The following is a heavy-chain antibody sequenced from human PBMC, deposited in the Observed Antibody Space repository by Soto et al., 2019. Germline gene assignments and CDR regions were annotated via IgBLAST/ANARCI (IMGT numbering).Heavy chain of an antibody. V-gene: IGHV1-3*01. J-gene: IGHJ3*02. CDR1: GYTFTSYA. CDR3: ARALEVPYYDILGHDAFDI. CDR2: INAGNGNT. D-gene: IGHD3-9*01. Sequence: GASVKVSCKASGYTFTSYAMHWVRQAPGQRLEWMGWINAGNGNTKYSQKFQGRVTITRDTSASTAYMELSSLRSEDTAVYYCARALEVPYYDILGHDAFDIWGQGTMVTVSS.